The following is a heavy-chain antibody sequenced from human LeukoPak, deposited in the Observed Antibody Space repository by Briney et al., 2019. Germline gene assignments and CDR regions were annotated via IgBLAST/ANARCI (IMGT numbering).Heavy chain of an antibody. Sequence: SETLSLTCTVSGDSISSYYWSWIRQPPGKGLEWIGYIYYSGSTNYNPSLKSRVTISVDTSKNQFSLKLSSVTAADTAVYYCAGLVVPAAIDYWGQGTLVTVSS. CDR3: AGLVVPAAIDY. D-gene: IGHD2-2*01. J-gene: IGHJ4*02. CDR1: GDSISSYY. V-gene: IGHV4-59*01. CDR2: IYYSGST.